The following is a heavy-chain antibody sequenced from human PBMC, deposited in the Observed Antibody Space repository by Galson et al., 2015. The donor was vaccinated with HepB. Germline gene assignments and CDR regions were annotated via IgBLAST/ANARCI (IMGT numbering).Heavy chain of an antibody. V-gene: IGHV3-9*01. CDR3: AKAPRGSYYVTYFDL. J-gene: IGHJ4*02. CDR2: ISWNGGTI. Sequence: SLRLSCAASGFTFYDYAMHWVQQVPGKGPEWVAGISWNGGTITYADSVKGRFTISRDNAKNSLYLQMSSLRVEDTAFYFCAKAPRGSYYVTYFDLWGRGTLVTVSS. CDR1: GFTFYDYA. D-gene: IGHD3-10*01.